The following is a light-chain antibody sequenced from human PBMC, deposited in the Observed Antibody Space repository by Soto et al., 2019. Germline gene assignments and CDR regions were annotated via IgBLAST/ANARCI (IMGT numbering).Light chain of an antibody. J-gene: IGKJ3*01. CDR3: QPLFSYPPT. CDR1: QGIINY. CDR2: GAS. Sequence: IQLTQSPSSLSASMGDRVTITCRASQGIINYLAWYQQKPGKDPKLLIYGASTLQGGVPSRFSGSGSVTDFTLAVSSLQPEDRAKYYCQPLFSYPPTCGPGTKVDIK. V-gene: IGKV1-9*01.